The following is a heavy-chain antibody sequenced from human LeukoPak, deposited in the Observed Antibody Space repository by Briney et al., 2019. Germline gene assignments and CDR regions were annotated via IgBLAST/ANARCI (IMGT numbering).Heavy chain of an antibody. D-gene: IGHD3-3*01. V-gene: IGHV4-38-2*02. J-gene: IGHJ4*02. Sequence: SETLSLTCIASDYSISSGYYWGWIRQPPGKGLEWIGSIYHSGSTYYNPSLQSRFTISLDTSKNQFSLNLSSVTAADTAVYYCARDSITILGSFDYWGQGTLVTVSS. CDR3: ARDSITILGSFDY. CDR1: DYSISSGYY. CDR2: IYHSGST.